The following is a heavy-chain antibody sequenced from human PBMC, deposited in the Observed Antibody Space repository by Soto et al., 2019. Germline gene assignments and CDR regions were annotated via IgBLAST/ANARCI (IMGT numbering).Heavy chain of an antibody. CDR3: AKRPASIITFDY. CDR1: GFTFSNYA. CDR2: ISGNGGST. V-gene: IGHV3-23*01. D-gene: IGHD2-2*01. Sequence: EVQLLDSGGGFVQPGGSLRLSCAASGFTFSNYAMSWVRQAPGKGLEWVSTISGNGGSTYYADSVKGRFTISRDSSKNMLFLQINSLRADDSAVYYCAKRPASIITFDYWGPGTPVTVSS. J-gene: IGHJ4*02.